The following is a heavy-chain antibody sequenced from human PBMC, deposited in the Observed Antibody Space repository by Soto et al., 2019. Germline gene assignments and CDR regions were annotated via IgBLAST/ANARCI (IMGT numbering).Heavy chain of an antibody. V-gene: IGHV3-23*01. CDR2: ISGSGGSA. D-gene: IGHD1-20*01. J-gene: IGHJ6*02. Sequence: EVQLLESGGGLVQPGGSLRLSCAASGFTFSSYAMSWVRQAPGKGLEWVSAISGSGGSAYYADSVKGRFPISRDNSKNTLYLQMNSLRAEDTAVYYCAGINDYYYYGMDVWGQGTTVTVSS. CDR3: AGINDYYYYGMDV. CDR1: GFTFSSYA.